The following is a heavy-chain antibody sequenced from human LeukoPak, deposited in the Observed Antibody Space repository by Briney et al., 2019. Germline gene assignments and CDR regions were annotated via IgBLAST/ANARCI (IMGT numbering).Heavy chain of an antibody. J-gene: IGHJ5*02. V-gene: IGHV3-74*01. Sequence: GGSLRLSCAASGFTFSSYWMHWVRQAPGKGLVWVSRINSDGSSTSYADSVKGRFTISRDNAKNSLYLQMNSLRAEDTAVYYCARDGSGWYHWFDPWGQGTLVTVSS. D-gene: IGHD6-19*01. CDR1: GFTFSSYW. CDR3: ARDGSGWYHWFDP. CDR2: INSDGSST.